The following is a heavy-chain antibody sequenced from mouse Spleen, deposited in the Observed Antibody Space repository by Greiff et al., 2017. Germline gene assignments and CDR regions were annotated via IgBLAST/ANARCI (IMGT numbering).Heavy chain of an antibody. CDR3: ARVYYDYPYYAMDY. D-gene: IGHD2-4*01. V-gene: IGHV3-6*01. CDR1: GYSITSGYY. Sequence: ESGPGLVKPSQSLSLTCSVTGYSITSGYYWNWIRQFPGNKLEWMGYISYDGSNNYNPPLKNRISITRDTSKNQFFLKLNSVTTEDTATYYCARVYYDYPYYAMDYWGQGTSVTVSS. J-gene: IGHJ4*01. CDR2: ISYDGSN.